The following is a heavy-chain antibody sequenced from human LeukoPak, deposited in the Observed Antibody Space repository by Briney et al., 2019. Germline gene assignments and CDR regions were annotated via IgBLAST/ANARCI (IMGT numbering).Heavy chain of an antibody. J-gene: IGHJ4*02. D-gene: IGHD4-17*01. CDR1: GFAFSDYY. CDR2: IKHDGSDS. Sequence: GGSLRLSCAASGFAFSDYYMSWIRQAPGKGLEWVANIKHDGSDSFYVDSVKGRFTISRDNSENSLYLQMHSLRVEDTAMYFCARDRRPTIYGGLDSWGQGTVVTVSS. V-gene: IGHV3-7*01. CDR3: ARDRRPTIYGGLDS.